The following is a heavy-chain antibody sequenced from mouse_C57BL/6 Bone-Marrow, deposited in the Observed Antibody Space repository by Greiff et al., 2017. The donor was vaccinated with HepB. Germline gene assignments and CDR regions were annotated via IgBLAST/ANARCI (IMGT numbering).Heavy chain of an antibody. D-gene: IGHD2-4*01. CDR2: ISDGGSYT. CDR3: ARVGVYYDYDAGFAY. CDR1: GFTFSSYA. Sequence: EVKLVESGGGLVKPGGSLKLSCAASGFTFSSYAMSWVRQTPEKRLEWVATISDGGSYTYYPDNVKGRFTISRDNAKNNLYLQMSHLKSEDTAMYYCARVGVYYDYDAGFAYWGQGTLVTVSA. J-gene: IGHJ3*01. V-gene: IGHV5-4*03.